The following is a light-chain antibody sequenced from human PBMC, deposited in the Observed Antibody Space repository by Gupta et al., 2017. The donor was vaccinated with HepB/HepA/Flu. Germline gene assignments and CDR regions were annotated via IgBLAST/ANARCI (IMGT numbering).Light chain of an antibody. CDR1: SANIGSNT. CDR3: ATWDDSLKGRV. Sequence: QSVLTQPPSASGTPGQRVTISCSGGSANIGSNTVHWYQHLPGTAPKLLIYGKNQRPSGVPDRFSGSTSGTSASLAIXGXQSEDEXDYYCATWDDSLKGRVFGGGTKLTVL. J-gene: IGLJ2*01. CDR2: GKN. V-gene: IGLV1-44*01.